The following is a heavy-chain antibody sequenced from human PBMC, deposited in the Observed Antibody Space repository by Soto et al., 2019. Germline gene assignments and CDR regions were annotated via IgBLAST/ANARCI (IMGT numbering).Heavy chain of an antibody. D-gene: IGHD2-2*01. CDR1: GFTFSSYA. CDR3: ARYIPGVRYDGMDV. CDR2: IGESGTPT. J-gene: IGHJ6*02. V-gene: IGHV3-23*01. Sequence: EVQILESGGGLVQPGGSLRLSCAATGFTFSSYAMKWVRQAPGKGLEWVSLIGESGTPTYYADSVKGRFTISRDNSGNTMFLEMYSLRAEDTDVYYCARYIPGVRYDGMDVWGQGTTVTVSS.